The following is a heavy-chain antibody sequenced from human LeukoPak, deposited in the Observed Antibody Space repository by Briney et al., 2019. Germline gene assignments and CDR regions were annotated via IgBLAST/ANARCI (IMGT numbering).Heavy chain of an antibody. D-gene: IGHD3-10*01. CDR1: GYTFTSYS. Sequence: ASVKVSCKASGYTFTSYSISWVRQAPGQGLEWMGWISAYNGNTNYAQKLQGRVTMTTDTSTSTAYMELRSLRSDDTAVYYCAVNYYGSGSYLGSMDVWGQGTTVTVSS. V-gene: IGHV1-18*01. CDR2: ISAYNGNT. CDR3: AVNYYGSGSYLGSMDV. J-gene: IGHJ6*02.